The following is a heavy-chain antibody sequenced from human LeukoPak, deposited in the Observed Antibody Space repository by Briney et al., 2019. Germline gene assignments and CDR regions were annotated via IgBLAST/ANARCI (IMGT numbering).Heavy chain of an antibody. CDR3: ARDRSITGTPANYYFDY. V-gene: IGHV4-59*01. D-gene: IGHD1-7*01. Sequence: PSETLSLTCTVSGGSISSYYWSWIRQPPGKGLEWIGYIYYSGSTNYNPSLKSRVTISVDTSKNQFSLKLCSVTAADTAVYYCARDRSITGTPANYYFDYWGQGTLVTVSS. J-gene: IGHJ4*02. CDR2: IYYSGST. CDR1: GGSISSYY.